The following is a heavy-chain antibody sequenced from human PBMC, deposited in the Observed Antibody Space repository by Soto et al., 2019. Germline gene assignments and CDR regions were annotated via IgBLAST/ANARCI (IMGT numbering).Heavy chain of an antibody. CDR2: IYYSGST. J-gene: IGHJ5*02. V-gene: IGHV4-31*03. CDR1: GGSISSGGYY. Sequence: SETLSLTGTVSGGSISSGGYYWSWIRQHPGKGLEWIGYIYYSGSTYYNPSLESRVTISVDTSKNQFSLKLSSVTAADTAVYYCARADCSGGSCYLGNWFDPWGQGTRVTVSS. CDR3: ARADCSGGSCYLGNWFDP. D-gene: IGHD2-15*01.